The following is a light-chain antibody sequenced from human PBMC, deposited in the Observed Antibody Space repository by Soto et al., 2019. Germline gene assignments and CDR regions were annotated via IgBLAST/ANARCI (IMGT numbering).Light chain of an antibody. J-gene: IGKJ1*01. CDR2: DAS. CDR1: QSVSSY. V-gene: IGKV3-11*01. CDR3: QQYINLWT. Sequence: EIVLTQSPATLSLSPGERATLSCRASQSVSSYLAWYQQKPGQAPRLLTYDASNRATGIPARFSGSGSGTEFTLTISSLQSEDFAVYYCQQYINLWTFGQGTKV.